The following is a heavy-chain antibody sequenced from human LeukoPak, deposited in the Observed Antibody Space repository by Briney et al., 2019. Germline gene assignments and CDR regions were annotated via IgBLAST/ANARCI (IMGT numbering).Heavy chain of an antibody. CDR1: GYSFTSYW. Sequence: GESLKISCKGSGYSFTSYWIAWVRQMPGKGLEWMGIIYPGDSDTRYSPSFQGQVTISADKSITTAYLQWSSLKASDTAMYYCARLGGYCSGGSCYSFGYFQHWGQGTLVTVSS. D-gene: IGHD2-15*01. CDR2: IYPGDSDT. V-gene: IGHV5-51*01. J-gene: IGHJ1*01. CDR3: ARLGGYCSGGSCYSFGYFQH.